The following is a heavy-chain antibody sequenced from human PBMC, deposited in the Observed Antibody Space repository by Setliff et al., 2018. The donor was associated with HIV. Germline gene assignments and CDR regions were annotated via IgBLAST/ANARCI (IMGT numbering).Heavy chain of an antibody. CDR3: ARLPGYCSSTGCQGYFDY. Sequence: GGSLRLSWAAAGFNVSPHAMSWVRQAPGKGLEWVSVITGSGRITYYADSVKGRFTISRDNSKNTVYLQMNSLRDDDTAVYYCARLPGYCSSTGCQGYFDYWGQGTLVTGLL. D-gene: IGHD2-2*01. V-gene: IGHV3-23*01. J-gene: IGHJ4*02. CDR1: GFNVSPHA. CDR2: ITGSGRIT.